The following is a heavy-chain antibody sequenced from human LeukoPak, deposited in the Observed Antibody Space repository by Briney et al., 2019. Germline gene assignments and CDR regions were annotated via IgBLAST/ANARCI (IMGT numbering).Heavy chain of an antibody. D-gene: IGHD2-2*01. CDR2: INGSGSSI. V-gene: IGHV3-48*03. Sequence: PGGSLRLSCVASGFTFSDYAMNWVRQAPGKGLEWASYINGSGSSIYYADSVKGRFTISRDNAKNSLYLQMNSLRGEDTAVYYCARDMGYCSSSNCYTFYLDYWGQGTLVTLSS. CDR3: ARDMGYCSSSNCYTFYLDY. J-gene: IGHJ4*02. CDR1: GFTFSDYA.